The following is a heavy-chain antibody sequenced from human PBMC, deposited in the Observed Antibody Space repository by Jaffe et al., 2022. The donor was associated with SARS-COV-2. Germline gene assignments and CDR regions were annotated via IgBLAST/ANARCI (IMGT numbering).Heavy chain of an antibody. J-gene: IGHJ4*02. CDR1: GGSISSGGYY. V-gene: IGHV4-31*03. D-gene: IGHD6-25*01. CDR3: ARLSRRGYDSFDY. Sequence: QVQLQESGPGLVKPSQTLSLTCTVSGGSISSGGYYWNWIRQHPGKGLEWIGYIYYSGSTYYNPSLKSRVTISVDTSKNQFSLKLSSGTAADTAVYYCARLSRRGYDSFDYWGQGTLVTVSS. CDR2: IYYSGST.